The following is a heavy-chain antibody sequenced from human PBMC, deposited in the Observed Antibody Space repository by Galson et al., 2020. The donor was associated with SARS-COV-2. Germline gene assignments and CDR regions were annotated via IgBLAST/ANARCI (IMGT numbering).Heavy chain of an antibody. J-gene: IGHJ3*02. D-gene: IGHD3-22*01. CDR1: GGSISSGGYY. V-gene: IGHV4-31*03. Sequence: PSETLSLTCTVSGGSISSGGYYWSWIRQHPGKGLEWIGYIYYSGSTYYNPSLKSRVTISVDTSKNQFSLKLSSVTAADTAVYYCARASTYYYDRGAFDIWGQGTMVTVSS. CDR2: IYYSGST. CDR3: ARASTYYYDRGAFDI.